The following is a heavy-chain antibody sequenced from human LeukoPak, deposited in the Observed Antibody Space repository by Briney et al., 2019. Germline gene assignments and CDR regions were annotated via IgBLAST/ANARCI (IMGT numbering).Heavy chain of an antibody. D-gene: IGHD2-2*01. CDR3: ARGRPESAYFDY. V-gene: IGHV4-39*01. CDR2: IYYSGDS. Sequence: SETLSLTCTVSGGSINSDSSYWGWVRQPPGKGLDWIGYIYYSGDSYYNPSLKSRVTVSVDTSKNQFSLKLRSVTAADTAVYYCARGRPESAYFDYRGRGTLVTVPS. J-gene: IGHJ4*02. CDR1: GGSINSDSSY.